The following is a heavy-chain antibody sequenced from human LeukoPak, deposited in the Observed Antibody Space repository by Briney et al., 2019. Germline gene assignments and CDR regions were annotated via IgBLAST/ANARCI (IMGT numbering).Heavy chain of an antibody. V-gene: IGHV4-39*07. D-gene: IGHD6-13*01. CDR2: IYYSGSS. Sequence: PSETLSLTCTVSGDSISSSSYYWGWIRQPPGKGLEWIGTIYYSGSSHYNPSLESRVTVSVDTSKNQFSLKLTSVTAADTAVYFCARGSRQQLRVFSYYYMDVWGKGTTVTISS. J-gene: IGHJ6*03. CDR3: ARGSRQQLRVFSYYYMDV. CDR1: GDSISSSSYY.